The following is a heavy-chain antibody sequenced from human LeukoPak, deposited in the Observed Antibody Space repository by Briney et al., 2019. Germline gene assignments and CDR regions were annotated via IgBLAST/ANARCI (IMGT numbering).Heavy chain of an antibody. CDR1: GGSISSGDYY. V-gene: IGHV4-30-4*01. J-gene: IGHJ4*02. CDR3: ARVDYYDSSGYYYSIDY. CDR2: IYYSGST. D-gene: IGHD3-22*01. Sequence: PSETLSLTCTVSGGSISSGDYYWSWIRQPPGKGLEWIGYIYYSGSTYYNPSPKSRVTISVDTSKNQFSLKLSSVTAADTAVYYCARVDYYDSSGYYYSIDYWGQGTLVTVSS.